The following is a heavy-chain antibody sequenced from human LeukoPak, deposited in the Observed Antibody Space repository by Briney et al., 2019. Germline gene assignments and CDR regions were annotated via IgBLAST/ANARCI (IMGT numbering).Heavy chain of an antibody. D-gene: IGHD1-20*01. CDR2: IRNKLNSYAT. V-gene: IGHV3-73*01. J-gene: IGHJ4*02. CDR3: SSRIIGTRVDY. Sequence: PGGSLRLSCAASGFTFTGSTMYWVRQASGNGLEWVGRIRNKLNSYATGYAASVKGRFTISRDDSKNTTYLQMNSLKTDDTAVYYCSSRIIGTRVDYWGQGILVTVSS. CDR1: GFTFTGST.